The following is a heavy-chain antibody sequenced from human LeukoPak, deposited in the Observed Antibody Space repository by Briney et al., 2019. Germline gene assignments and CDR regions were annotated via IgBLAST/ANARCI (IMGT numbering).Heavy chain of an antibody. V-gene: IGHV3-74*01. CDR2: IKSDGSKS. CDR1: GFTFSTYG. J-gene: IGHJ4*02. CDR3: ERVGGRSSIGGDC. Sequence: QPGGSLRLSCAASGFTFSTYGMHWVRQAPGTGLVWVSRIKSDGSKSNYSDCVKGRFTISRDNDKNKLYLQMNRRRADATAVYHCERVGGRSSIGGDCWGQGTLVTVSS. D-gene: IGHD3-10*01.